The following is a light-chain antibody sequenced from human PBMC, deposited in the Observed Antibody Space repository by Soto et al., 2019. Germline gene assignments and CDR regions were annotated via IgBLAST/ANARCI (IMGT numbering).Light chain of an antibody. CDR1: SSDVGRYNY. CDR3: SSYTSSSTRV. V-gene: IGLV2-14*01. J-gene: IGLJ3*02. CDR2: EVS. Sequence: QSALTQPASVSGSPGQSSTISYTGTSSDVGRYNYVSWYQQHPGKAPKLMIYEVSNRPSGVSNRFSGSKSGNTASLTISGLQAEDEADYYCSSYTSSSTRVFGGGTKVTVL.